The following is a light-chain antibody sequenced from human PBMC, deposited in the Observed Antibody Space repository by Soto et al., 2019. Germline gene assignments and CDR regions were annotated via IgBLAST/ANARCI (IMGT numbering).Light chain of an antibody. CDR2: DVR. CDR1: SSDVGGYNY. Sequence: QSALTQPASVSGSPGQSITISCTGTSSDVGGYNYNSWYQQHPGKAPKFIIYDVRNRPSGVSNRFSGSRSGNTASLTISGLQAEDEADFYCSSYTSCSAVIFGGGTKLTVL. V-gene: IGLV2-14*01. J-gene: IGLJ2*01. CDR3: SSYTSCSAVI.